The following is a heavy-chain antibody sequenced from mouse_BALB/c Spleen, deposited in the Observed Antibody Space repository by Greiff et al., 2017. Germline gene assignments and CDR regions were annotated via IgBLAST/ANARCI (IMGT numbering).Heavy chain of an antibody. Sequence: VMLVESGAELAKPGASVKMSCKASGYTFTSYWMHWVKQRPGQGLEWIGYINPSTGYTEYNQKFKDKATLTADKSSSTAYMQLSSLTSEDSAVYYCARGYYGSIAWFAYWGQGTLVTVSA. V-gene: IGHV1-7*01. CDR1: GYTFTSYW. CDR2: INPSTGYT. CDR3: ARGYYGSIAWFAY. J-gene: IGHJ3*01. D-gene: IGHD1-1*01.